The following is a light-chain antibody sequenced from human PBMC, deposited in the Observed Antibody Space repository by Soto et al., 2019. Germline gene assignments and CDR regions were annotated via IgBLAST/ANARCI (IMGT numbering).Light chain of an antibody. V-gene: IGLV2-14*03. CDR3: SLYTSIGNYV. CDR1: SSDVGGYNY. Sequence: QSVLTQPASVSGSPGQSIAISCTGSSSDVGGYNYVSWYQHHPGKAPKLMIYDVTNRPSGVSDRFSGSKSGNTASLTISGLQAEDEPDYYCSLYTSIGNYVFG. CDR2: DVT. J-gene: IGLJ6*01.